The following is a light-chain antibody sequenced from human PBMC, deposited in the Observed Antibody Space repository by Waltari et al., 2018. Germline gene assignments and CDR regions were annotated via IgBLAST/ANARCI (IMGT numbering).Light chain of an antibody. V-gene: IGKV3-20*01. CDR3: QHYVRLPVT. J-gene: IGKJ1*01. CDR1: QVGSRA. CDR2: GAS. Sequence: EIVLTHSPGTLSLSPGERVTLSCRASQVGSRALAWYQQKPGQAPRLLIYGASSRATGIPDRFSGSGSGTDFSLTISRLEPEDFAVYYCQHYVRLPVTFGQGTKVEIK.